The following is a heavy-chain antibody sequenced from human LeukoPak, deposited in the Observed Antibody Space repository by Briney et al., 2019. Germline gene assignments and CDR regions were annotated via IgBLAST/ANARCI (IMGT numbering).Heavy chain of an antibody. Sequence: SETLSLTCTVSGDSISSYYWSWIRQPPGKGLEWIGYIYYSGGNTNYNPSLKSRVTISLDTSKTQFSLKLTSVTAADTAVYYCARRNSGRFPGFDIWGQGTMVTVSS. CDR2: IYYSGGNT. CDR3: ARRNSGRFPGFDI. CDR1: GDSISSYY. J-gene: IGHJ3*02. V-gene: IGHV4-59*08. D-gene: IGHD1-26*01.